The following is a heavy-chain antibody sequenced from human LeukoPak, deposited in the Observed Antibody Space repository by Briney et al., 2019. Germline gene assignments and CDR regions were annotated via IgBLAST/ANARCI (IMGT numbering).Heavy chain of an antibody. J-gene: IGHJ4*02. D-gene: IGHD3-10*01. Sequence: SETLSLTCAVSGGSVSGYYWSWVRQFPGRRLEWIGEINHSGGTNYNPSLKSRVTISVDTSKKQFSLKLSSVTAADTAVYYCARGVDYYGVWGQGTLVTVSS. CDR2: INHSGGT. V-gene: IGHV4-34*01. CDR1: GGSVSGYY. CDR3: ARGVDYYGV.